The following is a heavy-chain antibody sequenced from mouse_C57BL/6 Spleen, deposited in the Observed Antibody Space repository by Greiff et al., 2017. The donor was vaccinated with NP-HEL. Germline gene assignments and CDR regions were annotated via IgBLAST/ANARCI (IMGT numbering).Heavy chain of an antibody. Sequence: VQLQQSGAELVRPGTSVKMSCKASGYTFTNYWIGWAKQRPGHGLEWIGDIYPGGGYTNYNEKFKGKATLTADKSSSTAYMQFSSLTSEDSAIYYCARGGRVTTNYFDYWGQGTTLTVSS. CDR3: ARGGRVTTNYFDY. V-gene: IGHV1-63*01. CDR2: IYPGGGYT. J-gene: IGHJ2*01. CDR1: GYTFTNYW. D-gene: IGHD2-2*01.